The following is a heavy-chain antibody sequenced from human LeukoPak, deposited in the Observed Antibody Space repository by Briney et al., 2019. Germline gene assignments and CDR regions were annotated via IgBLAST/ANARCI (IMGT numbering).Heavy chain of an antibody. D-gene: IGHD2-2*01. J-gene: IGHJ4*02. CDR1: GGTFSSYA. V-gene: IGHV1-69*04. CDR3: ASFCSSTSCPDY. Sequence: SVKVSCKASGGTFSSYAISWVRQAPGQGLEWMGRIIPILGIANYAQKFQGRVTITADKSTSTAYMELSSLRSEDTAVYYCASFCSSTSCPDYWGQGTLVTVSS. CDR2: IIPILGIA.